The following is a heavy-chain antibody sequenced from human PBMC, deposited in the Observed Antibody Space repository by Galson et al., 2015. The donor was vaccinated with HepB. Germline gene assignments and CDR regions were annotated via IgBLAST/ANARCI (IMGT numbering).Heavy chain of an antibody. J-gene: IGHJ5*01. D-gene: IGHD3-10*01. CDR1: GFTFSSSW. CDR3: ARPRISVVRGVIMTPGWFDS. CDR2: IKEDGTER. Sequence: SLRLSCAVSGFTFSSSWMTWVRQAPGKGLEWVANIKEDGTERSYVDSVRGRFTVSRDNVKNSLYLQMNSLSAEDTAVYYCARPRISVVRGVIMTPGWFDSWGQGTLVTVSS. V-gene: IGHV3-7*03.